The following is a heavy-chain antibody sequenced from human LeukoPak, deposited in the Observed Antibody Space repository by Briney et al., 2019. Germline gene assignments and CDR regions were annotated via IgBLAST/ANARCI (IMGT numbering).Heavy chain of an antibody. CDR2: IYYSGST. CDR3: ARRRRDGYNL. Sequence: SETLSLTCTVSGGSISSYYWSWIRQPPGKGLEWIGYIYYSGSTNYNPSLKSRVTISVDTSKNQFSLKLSSVTAADTAVYYCARRRRDGYNLWGQGTLVTVSS. V-gene: IGHV4-59*08. CDR1: GGSISSYY. D-gene: IGHD5-24*01. J-gene: IGHJ4*02.